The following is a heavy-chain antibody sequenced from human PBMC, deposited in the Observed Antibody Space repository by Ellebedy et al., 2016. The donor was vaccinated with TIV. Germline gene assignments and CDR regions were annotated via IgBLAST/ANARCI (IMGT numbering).Heavy chain of an antibody. Sequence: GESLKISCAASGFTVSSSYMTWVRQAPGKGLEWVSVVYSGCNTYYADSVKGRFTISRDNSKNTLSLEMNRLRVHDTAVYFCARGPVRYTQKGGFLDYWGQGTLVTVSS. CDR2: VYSGCNT. CDR1: GFTVSSSY. V-gene: IGHV3-53*01. D-gene: IGHD3-16*01. J-gene: IGHJ4*02. CDR3: ARGPVRYTQKGGFLDY.